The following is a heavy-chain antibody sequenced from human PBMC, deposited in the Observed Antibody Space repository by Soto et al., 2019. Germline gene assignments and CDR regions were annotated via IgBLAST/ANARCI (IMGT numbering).Heavy chain of an antibody. CDR1: GYTFTSYA. CDR3: ARSLGITMIPFGY. D-gene: IGHD3-22*01. V-gene: IGHV1-3*01. Sequence: ASVKVSCKASGYTFTSYAMHWVRQAPGQRLEWMGWINAGNGNTKYSQKFQGRVTITRDTSASTAYMELSSLRSEDTAVYYCARSLGITMIPFGYWGQGTLVTAPQ. CDR2: INAGNGNT. J-gene: IGHJ4*02.